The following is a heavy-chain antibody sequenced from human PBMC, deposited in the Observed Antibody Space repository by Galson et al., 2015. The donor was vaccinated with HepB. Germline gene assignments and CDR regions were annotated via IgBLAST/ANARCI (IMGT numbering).Heavy chain of an antibody. V-gene: IGHV3-43*01. Sequence: SLRLSCAASGFTFDDYTMHWVRQAPGKGLEWVSLISWDGGSTYYADSVKGRFTISRDNSKNSLYLQMNSLRTEDTALYYCAKVRGDGYNFGYDYWGQGTLVTVSS. CDR1: GFTFDDYT. CDR2: ISWDGGST. J-gene: IGHJ4*02. CDR3: AKVRGDGYNFGYDY. D-gene: IGHD5-24*01.